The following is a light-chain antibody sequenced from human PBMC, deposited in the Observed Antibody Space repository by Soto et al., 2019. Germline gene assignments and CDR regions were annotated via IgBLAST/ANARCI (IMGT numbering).Light chain of an antibody. Sequence: DIVLTQSPGTLSLSPGERATLSCRASQSVSSNYLAWHQQKPGQAPRLLMYGASSRATGIPDRFSGSGSGTDFTLTISRLEPEDFAVYYCQLYSSSPYTFGQGTKLEIE. CDR1: QSVSSNY. CDR2: GAS. J-gene: IGKJ2*01. V-gene: IGKV3-20*01. CDR3: QLYSSSPYT.